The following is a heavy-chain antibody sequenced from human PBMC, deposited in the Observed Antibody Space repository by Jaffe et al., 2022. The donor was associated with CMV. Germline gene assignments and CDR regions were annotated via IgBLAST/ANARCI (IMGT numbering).Heavy chain of an antibody. CDR3: TRGPLCPYDS. V-gene: IGHV3-48*03. CDR2: ISFGSTI. D-gene: IGHD3-16*01. Sequence: EVQLVESGGGLVQPGGSLRLSCAASGFPFSSHEMNWVRQAPGKGLEWVSYISFGSTIFYADSVKGRFTVSRDNAKSSLYLQMNGLRDEDTAVYYCTRGPLCPYDSWGQGTLVTVSS. J-gene: IGHJ4*02. CDR1: GFPFSSHE.